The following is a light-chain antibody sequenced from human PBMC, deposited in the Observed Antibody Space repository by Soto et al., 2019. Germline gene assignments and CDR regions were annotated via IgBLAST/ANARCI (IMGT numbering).Light chain of an antibody. J-gene: IGKJ4*01. CDR2: GAS. V-gene: IGKV3D-20*02. Sequence: EIVLTQSPGTLSLSPGERATLSCRASQSVSSNFLAWYQQKPGQAPRLLIYGASSRATGIPDRFSGSGSGTDFTLAISRLEPEDFAVYFCQQRSNWPRLTFGGGTKVEI. CDR1: QSVSSNF. CDR3: QQRSNWPRLT.